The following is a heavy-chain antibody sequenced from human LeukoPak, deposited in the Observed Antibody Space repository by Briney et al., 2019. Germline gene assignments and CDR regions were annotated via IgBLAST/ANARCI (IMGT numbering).Heavy chain of an antibody. J-gene: IGHJ4*02. V-gene: IGHV3-30*18. Sequence: GGSLRLSCAASGFTFSSYGMHWVRQAPGKGLEWVAVISYDGSNKYYADSVKGRFTISRDNSKNTLYLQMNSLRAEDTAVYHCAKEKVGATGYFDYWGQGTLVTVSS. CDR1: GFTFSSYG. CDR3: AKEKVGATGYFDY. D-gene: IGHD1-26*01. CDR2: ISYDGSNK.